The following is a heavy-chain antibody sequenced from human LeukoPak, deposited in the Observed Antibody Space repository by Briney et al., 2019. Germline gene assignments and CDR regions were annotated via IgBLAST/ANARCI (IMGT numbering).Heavy chain of an antibody. CDR3: VGITMVRGVIITSDY. D-gene: IGHD3-10*01. V-gene: IGHV5-51*01. CDR2: IYPGDSDT. J-gene: IGHJ4*02. Sequence: GESLKISWKGSGYSFTSYWIGWVRQMPGKGLEWLGIIYPGDSDTRYSPSFQGQVTISADKSISTAYLQWSSLKASDTAMYYCVGITMVRGVIITSDYWGQGTLVTVSS. CDR1: GYSFTSYW.